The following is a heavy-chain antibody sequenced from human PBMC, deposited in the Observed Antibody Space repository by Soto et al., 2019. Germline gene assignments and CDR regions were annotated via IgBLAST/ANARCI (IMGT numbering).Heavy chain of an antibody. D-gene: IGHD6-13*01. CDR2: IIPIFGTA. V-gene: IGHV1-69*13. Sequence: ASVKVSCKASGGTFSSYAISWVRQAPGQGLEWMGGIIPIFGTANYAQKFQGRVTITADESTSTAYMELSSLRSEDTAVYYCARVVSIAAAGTGSLGYWGQGTLVTVSS. CDR1: GGTFSSYA. CDR3: ARVVSIAAAGTGSLGY. J-gene: IGHJ4*02.